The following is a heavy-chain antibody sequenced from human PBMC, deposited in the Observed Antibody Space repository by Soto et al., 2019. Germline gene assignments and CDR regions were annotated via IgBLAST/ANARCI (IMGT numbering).Heavy chain of an antibody. CDR3: ARGRLLSTIDY. V-gene: IGHV4-31*03. CDR2: ISYSGST. Sequence: QVQLQELGPGLVKPSQTLSLTCSVSGGSISSGGYYWSWIRQRPGKGLEWIGYISYSGSTYHNPSLKSRFTISGDTSKKQFSLKMSSVTAADTAVYYCARGRLLSTIDYWGQGTLVTVSS. J-gene: IGHJ4*02. CDR1: GGSISSGGYY. D-gene: IGHD3-10*01.